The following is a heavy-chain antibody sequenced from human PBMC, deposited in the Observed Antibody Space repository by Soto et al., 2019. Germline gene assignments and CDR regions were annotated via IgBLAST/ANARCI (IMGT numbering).Heavy chain of an antibody. Sequence: ASVKVSCKASGYTFTSYGISWVRQAPGQGLEWEGRGSTCNCNTNKTQTLQGQGTITTDTSTSTAYMELRSLRSDDTAVYYCARELSVAGYTPDYYYYGMDVWGQGTTVTVSS. D-gene: IGHD1-1*01. V-gene: IGHV1-18*01. CDR2: GSTCNCNT. CDR1: GYTFTSYG. J-gene: IGHJ6*02. CDR3: ARELSVAGYTPDYYYYGMDV.